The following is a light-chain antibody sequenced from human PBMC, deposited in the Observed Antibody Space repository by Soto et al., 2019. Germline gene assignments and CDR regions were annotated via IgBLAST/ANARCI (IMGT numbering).Light chain of an antibody. V-gene: IGKV3-11*01. CDR2: DAS. Sequence: EIVLTQSPATLSLSPGDIATLSCRASQSVSSYLAWYQQKPGQAPRIIIYDASNRAPGIPARFNGSGSGTDFTLTIVSLEPEEFAVYYCQARSNWPLTFGGGTKVEIK. CDR1: QSVSSY. J-gene: IGKJ4*01. CDR3: QARSNWPLT.